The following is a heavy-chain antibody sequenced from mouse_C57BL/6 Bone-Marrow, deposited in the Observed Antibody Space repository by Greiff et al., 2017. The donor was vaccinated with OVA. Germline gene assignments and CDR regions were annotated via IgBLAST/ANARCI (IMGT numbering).Heavy chain of an antibody. V-gene: IGHV3-6*01. CDR2: ISYDGSN. CDR1: GYSFTSGYY. Sequence: DVQLQESGPGLVKPSQSLSLTCSVTGYSFTSGYYWNWIRQFPGNNLEWMGYISYDGSNNYNPSLKNRISITRDTSTNQFFLKLNSVTTEDTATYYCAKGPPDYYGSSYYAMDYWGQGTSVTVSS. D-gene: IGHD1-1*01. J-gene: IGHJ4*01. CDR3: AKGPPDYYGSSYYAMDY.